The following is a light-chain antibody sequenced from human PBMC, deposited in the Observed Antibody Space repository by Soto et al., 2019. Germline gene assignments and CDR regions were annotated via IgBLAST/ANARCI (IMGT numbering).Light chain of an antibody. Sequence: QSVLTQPPSASGTPGQRVTISCSGSSSSVGSNTVNWYQQLPGTAPKLLIYSSNQRPSGVSDRFSGSKSGTSASLAISGLQSEDEADYYCATWDDSLNGRVFGGGTKLTVL. CDR2: SSN. V-gene: IGLV1-44*01. CDR1: SSSVGSNT. J-gene: IGLJ3*02. CDR3: ATWDDSLNGRV.